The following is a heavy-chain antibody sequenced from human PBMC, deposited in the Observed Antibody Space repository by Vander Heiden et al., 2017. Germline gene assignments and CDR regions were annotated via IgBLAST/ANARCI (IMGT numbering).Heavy chain of an antibody. Sequence: QVQLVQSGAEVTKPGASVKVSCQASGYTFTSYAMHWVRQTPGQRLEWMGWINAGNGNTKYSQKFQGRVTITRDTSASTAYMELSSLRSEDTAVYYCARHQVDYGDYGFDYWGQGTLVTVSS. J-gene: IGHJ4*02. V-gene: IGHV1-3*01. CDR3: ARHQVDYGDYGFDY. CDR1: GYTFTSYA. D-gene: IGHD4-17*01. CDR2: INAGNGNT.